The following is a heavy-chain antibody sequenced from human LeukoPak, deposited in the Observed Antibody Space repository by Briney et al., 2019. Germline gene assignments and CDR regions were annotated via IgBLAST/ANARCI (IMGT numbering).Heavy chain of an antibody. D-gene: IGHD6-19*01. Sequence: PGGSLRLSCAASGFTFSNYAMSWVRQAPGKGLEWVSGISWNSGSIGYADSVKGRSTISRDNAKNSLYLQMNSLRAEDTALYYCAKGDPPGIAVAGTAYFDYWGQGTLVTVSS. J-gene: IGHJ4*02. CDR2: ISWNSGSI. V-gene: IGHV3-9*01. CDR1: GFTFSNYA. CDR3: AKGDPPGIAVAGTAYFDY.